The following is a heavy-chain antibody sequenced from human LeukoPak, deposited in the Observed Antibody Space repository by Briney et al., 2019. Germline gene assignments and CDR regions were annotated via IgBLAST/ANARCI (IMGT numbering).Heavy chain of an antibody. V-gene: IGHV4-59*08. J-gene: IGHJ3*02. D-gene: IGHD5-24*01. CDR2: IYYSGST. CDR1: GGSISGYY. CDR3: ARHVTISGPYDASDI. Sequence: PSETLSLTCTVSGGSISGYYWSWIRQPPGKGPEWIGYIYYSGSTNYNPSLKSRVTISVDTSKNQFSLKMNSVTAADTAVYYCARHVTISGPYDASDIWGQGTMVTVSP.